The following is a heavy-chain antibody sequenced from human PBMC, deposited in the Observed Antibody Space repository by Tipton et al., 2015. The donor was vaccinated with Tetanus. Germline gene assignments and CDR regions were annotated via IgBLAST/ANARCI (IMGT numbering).Heavy chain of an antibody. Sequence: CAASGFIFSSYGIHWVRQAPGKVLEWVAVSWYDGTDKYYADSVKRRFPISRDNSKNTLYLQMNSLRAEDTAVYYCAREADCSGGSCFSGDFDTWGQGTLVTVSS. CDR2: SWYDGTDK. J-gene: IGHJ4*02. CDR3: AREADCSGGSCFSGDFDT. D-gene: IGHD2-15*01. V-gene: IGHV3-33*01. CDR1: GFIFSSYG.